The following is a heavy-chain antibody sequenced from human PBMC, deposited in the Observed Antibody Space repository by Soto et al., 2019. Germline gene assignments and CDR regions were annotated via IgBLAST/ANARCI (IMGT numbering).Heavy chain of an antibody. CDR2: INWNGGST. Sequence: AASGFTFDDYGMSWVRQAPGKGLEWVSGINWNGGSTGYADSVKGRFTISRDNAKNSLYLQMNSLRAEDTALYYCARVPPGGYSGYDSAFDIWGQGTMVTVSS. J-gene: IGHJ3*02. D-gene: IGHD5-12*01. V-gene: IGHV3-20*04. CDR3: ARVPPGGYSGYDSAFDI. CDR1: GFTFDDYG.